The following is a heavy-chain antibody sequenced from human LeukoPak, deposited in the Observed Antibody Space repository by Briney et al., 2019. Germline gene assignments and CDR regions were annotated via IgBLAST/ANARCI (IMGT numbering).Heavy chain of an antibody. D-gene: IGHD6-13*01. CDR3: AKDSGIAAAGLDY. CDR1: GFTFDDYA. V-gene: IGHV3-9*03. CDR2: ISWNNGSI. J-gene: IGHJ4*02. Sequence: GRSLRLSCAASGFTFDDYAMHWVRQAPGKGLEWVSGISWNNGSIGYADSVEGRFTISGDNAKNSLYLQMNSLRAEDMALYYCAKDSGIAAAGLDYWGQGTLVTVSS.